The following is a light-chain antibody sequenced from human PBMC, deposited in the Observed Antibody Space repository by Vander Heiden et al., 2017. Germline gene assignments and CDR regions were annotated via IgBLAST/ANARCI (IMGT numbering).Light chain of an antibody. Sequence: SYELTQPPSVSGSPGQTARITCSGDALPKQYAYWYQQKPGQAPVLVIYKDSERPSGIPERFSGSSSGTTVTLTISGVQAEDEADYDCQSADSSGTYVVFGGGTKLTVL. J-gene: IGLJ2*01. CDR2: KDS. V-gene: IGLV3-25*03. CDR1: ALPKQY. CDR3: QSADSSGTYVV.